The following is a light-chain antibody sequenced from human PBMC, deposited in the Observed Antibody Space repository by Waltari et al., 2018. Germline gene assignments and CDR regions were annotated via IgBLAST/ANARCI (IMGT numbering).Light chain of an antibody. V-gene: IGLV1-47*01. CDR2: RNN. Sequence: QSVLTQPPSASGTPGQRVTISCSGSSSNLGSNYVYWYQQRPATAPKLLIYRNNQRPSGVPAQFSGSKSGTSASLAISGLRSEDEADYYCAAWDDSLSGPVFGTGTKVTVL. J-gene: IGLJ1*01. CDR1: SSNLGSNY. CDR3: AAWDDSLSGPV.